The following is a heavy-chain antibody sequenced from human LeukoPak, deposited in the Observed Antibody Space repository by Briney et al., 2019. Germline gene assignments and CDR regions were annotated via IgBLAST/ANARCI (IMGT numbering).Heavy chain of an antibody. J-gene: IGHJ4*02. CDR3: ARGGRSGSYGYYFDH. Sequence: SEPLSHTYTVSGSYISRYFWSWIRQPPGKGLEWIGFFFYSGSTNYNPSLKTRVTISVDTSKNQVSLILSYVTAADTAVYYCARGGRSGSYGYYFDHWGQGTLVTVPS. D-gene: IGHD3-10*01. CDR2: FFYSGST. V-gene: IGHV4-59*01. CDR1: GSYISRYF.